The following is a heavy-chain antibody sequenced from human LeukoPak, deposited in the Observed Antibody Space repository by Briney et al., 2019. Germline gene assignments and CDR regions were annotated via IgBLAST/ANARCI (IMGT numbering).Heavy chain of an antibody. CDR2: TYYSGST. CDR1: GGSISSYY. V-gene: IGHV4-59*01. Sequence: SETLSLTCTVSGGSISSYYWSWIRQPPGKGLEWIGYTYYSGSTNYNPSLKSRVTISVDTSKNQFSLKLSSVTAADTAVYYCARGRVGSSWVNFDYWGQGTLVTVSS. J-gene: IGHJ4*02. CDR3: ARGRVGSSWVNFDY. D-gene: IGHD6-13*01.